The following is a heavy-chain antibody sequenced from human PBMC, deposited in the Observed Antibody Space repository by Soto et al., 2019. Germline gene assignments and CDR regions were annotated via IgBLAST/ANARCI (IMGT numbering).Heavy chain of an antibody. CDR2: IYYGGST. J-gene: IGHJ4*02. Sequence: QVQLQESGPGLVKPSETLSLTCTVSGGSISSYYCSWIRQPPGQGLEWIGYIYYGGSTNYNPSLNSGVTISRDTSKNQCSLKLSSVTAADTAVYYCARWGQPHGDYHFDYWGQGTLVTVSS. V-gene: IGHV4-59*08. D-gene: IGHD4-17*01. CDR1: GGSISSYY. CDR3: ARWGQPHGDYHFDY.